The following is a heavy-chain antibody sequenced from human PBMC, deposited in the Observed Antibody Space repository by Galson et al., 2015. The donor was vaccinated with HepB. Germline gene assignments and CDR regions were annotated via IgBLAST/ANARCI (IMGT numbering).Heavy chain of an antibody. CDR2: ISYDGSNK. Sequence: SLRLSCAASGFTFSSYGMHWVRQAPGKGLEWVAVISYDGSNKYYADSVKGRFTISRDNSKNTLYLQMNSLRAEDTAVYYCANAYYYDSSVGWGIDYWGQGTLVTVSS. CDR3: ANAYYYDSSVGWGIDY. J-gene: IGHJ4*02. D-gene: IGHD3-22*01. V-gene: IGHV3-30*18. CDR1: GFTFSSYG.